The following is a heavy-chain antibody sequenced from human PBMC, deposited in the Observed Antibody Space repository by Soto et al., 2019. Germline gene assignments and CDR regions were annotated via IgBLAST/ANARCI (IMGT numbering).Heavy chain of an antibody. CDR3: AKVPGGKAFDI. V-gene: IGHV3-30*18. CDR2: ISYDGSKK. Sequence: QVQLVESGGGVVQPGRSLRLSCAASGFTFSSYGMHWVRQAPGKGLEWVAAISYDGSKKYYADSVKGRFTISRDNSKNTLYLQMNSLRAEDTAVYYCAKVPGGKAFDIWGQGTMVTVSS. CDR1: GFTFSSYG. D-gene: IGHD1-26*01. J-gene: IGHJ3*02.